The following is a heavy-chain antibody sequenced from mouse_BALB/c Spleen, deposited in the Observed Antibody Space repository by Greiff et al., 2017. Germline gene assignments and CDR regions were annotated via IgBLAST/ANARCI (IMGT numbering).Heavy chain of an antibody. CDR2: IWGDGST. CDR1: GFSLTGYG. J-gene: IGHJ3*01. V-gene: IGHV2-6-7*01. CDR3: ARCDGYYAFAY. Sequence: QVQLQQSGPGLVAPSQSLSITCTVSGFSLTGYGVNWVRQPPGKGLEWLGMIWGDGSTDYNSALKSSLTISKDNSKSQVFLKMNSLQTDDTARYYCARCDGYYAFAYWGQGTLVTVSA. D-gene: IGHD2-3*01.